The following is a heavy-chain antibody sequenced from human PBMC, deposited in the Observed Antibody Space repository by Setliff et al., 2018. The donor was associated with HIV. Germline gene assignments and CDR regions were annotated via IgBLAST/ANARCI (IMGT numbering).Heavy chain of an antibody. CDR1: SGSMTGHY. CDR2: VHSLGSSRVIDTP. D-gene: IGHD2-2*01. CDR3: ARGLSSQIYWGTRPLGLDY. V-gene: IGHV4-4*08. Sequence: PSETLSLTCSVSSGSMTGHYWTLVRQPPGKGLEWIGYVHSLGSSRVIDTPNYSPSLKSRITISLDTSKRQFSLTMTSVTAADTAVYYCARGLSSQIYWGTRPLGLDYWGQGALVTVSS. J-gene: IGHJ4*01.